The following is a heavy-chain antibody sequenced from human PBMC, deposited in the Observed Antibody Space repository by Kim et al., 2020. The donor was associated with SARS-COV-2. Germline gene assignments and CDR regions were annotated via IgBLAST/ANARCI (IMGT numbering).Heavy chain of an antibody. J-gene: IGHJ4*02. V-gene: IGHV5-10-1*01. Sequence: GESLKISCKGSGYSFTSYWISWVRQMPGKGLEWMGRIDPSDSYTNYSPSFQGHVTIQAEKSISTAYLQWSSLKASDTAMYYCARDTSIVVVTAITPHDYWGQGTLVTVSS. CDR2: IDPSDSYT. CDR3: ARDTSIVVVTAITPHDY. D-gene: IGHD2-21*02. CDR1: GYSFTSYW.